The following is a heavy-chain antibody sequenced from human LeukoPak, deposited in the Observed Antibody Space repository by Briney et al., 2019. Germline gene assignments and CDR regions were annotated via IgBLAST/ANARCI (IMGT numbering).Heavy chain of an antibody. J-gene: IGHJ5*02. V-gene: IGHV4-34*01. Sequence: SETLSLTCAVYGGSFSGYYWGWIRQPPGKGLEWIGEINHSGSTNYNPSLKSRVTISVDTSKNQFSLKLSSVTAADTAVYYCARKVIYCSSTSCPGRFDPWGQGTLVTVSS. CDR2: INHSGST. CDR1: GGSFSGYY. D-gene: IGHD2-2*01. CDR3: ARKVIYCSSTSCPGRFDP.